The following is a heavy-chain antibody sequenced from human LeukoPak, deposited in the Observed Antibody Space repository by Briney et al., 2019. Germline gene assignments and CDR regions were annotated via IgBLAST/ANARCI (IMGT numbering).Heavy chain of an antibody. Sequence: GGSLRLSCAASGFTFSSYVMHWVRQAPGKGLEWVAIISYDGSNEYYADSVKGRFTISRDNSKNTLYLQMNSLRAEDTAVYYCAKYDSSGYYFSSYFDYWGQGTLVTVSS. V-gene: IGHV3-30*04. CDR3: AKYDSSGYYFSSYFDY. J-gene: IGHJ4*02. CDR1: GFTFSSYV. D-gene: IGHD3-22*01. CDR2: ISYDGSNE.